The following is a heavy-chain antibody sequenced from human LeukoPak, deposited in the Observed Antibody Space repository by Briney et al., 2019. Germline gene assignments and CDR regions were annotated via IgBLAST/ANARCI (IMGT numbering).Heavy chain of an antibody. D-gene: IGHD7-27*01. CDR3: VRTPPNWGADF. CDR1: GYTLTSYD. CDR2: MSPNSGNT. Sequence: ASVTVSCKASGYTLTSYDINWMRQATGQGLEWMGWMSPNSGNTGYAQKFQGRVTMTRDTSTGTAYLELSSLRSEDSAVYYCVRTPPNWGADFWGQGTLVTVSS. J-gene: IGHJ4*02. V-gene: IGHV1-8*01.